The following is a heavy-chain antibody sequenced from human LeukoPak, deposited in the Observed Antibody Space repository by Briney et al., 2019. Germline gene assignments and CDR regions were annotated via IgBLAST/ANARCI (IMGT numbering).Heavy chain of an antibody. CDR1: GGSFSGYY. Sequence: SETLSLTCAVYGGSFSGYYWSWIRQPPGKGLEWIGEINHSGSTNYNPSLKSRVTISVDTSKNQFSLKLSSVTAADTAVYYCARLAYYDFWSGYSRLDYWGQGTLVTVSS. CDR2: INHSGST. CDR3: ARLAYYDFWSGYSRLDY. V-gene: IGHV4-34*01. J-gene: IGHJ4*02. D-gene: IGHD3-3*01.